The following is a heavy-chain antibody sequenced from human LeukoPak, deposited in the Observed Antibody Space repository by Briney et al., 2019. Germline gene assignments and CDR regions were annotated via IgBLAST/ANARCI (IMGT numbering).Heavy chain of an antibody. D-gene: IGHD4-23*01. V-gene: IGHV3-15*01. CDR2: IQNKADPT. J-gene: IGHJ4*02. Sequence: GESLRLSCSASGFTFTNAWMTWVRQAPGKGLEVGGRIQNKADPTVYAAPVKSRFILSIDDSKSMLYLQMNSLKSEDTAVYYCTRERDGGPENWGQGTLVTVSS. CDR3: TRERDGGPEN. CDR1: GFTFTNAW.